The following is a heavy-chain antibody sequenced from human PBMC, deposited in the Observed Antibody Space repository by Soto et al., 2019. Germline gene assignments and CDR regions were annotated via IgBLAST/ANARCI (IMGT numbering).Heavy chain of an antibody. J-gene: IGHJ4*02. CDR1: GFTFSSYS. V-gene: IGHV3-48*02. Sequence: EVQLVESGGGLVQPGGSLRLSCSASGFTFSSYSMNWVRQAPGKELEWLSYISGSGNTMYYADSVNGRFTIARDNAQKSLYLQLNNLRDDDTAMYYCARDPKSGNQKLYFDYWGQGTLVTVSS. D-gene: IGHD4-4*01. CDR2: ISGSGNTM. CDR3: ARDPKSGNQKLYFDY.